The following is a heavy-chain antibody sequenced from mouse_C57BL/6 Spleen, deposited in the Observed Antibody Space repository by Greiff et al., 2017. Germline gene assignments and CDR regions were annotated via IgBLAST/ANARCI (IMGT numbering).Heavy chain of an antibody. CDR3: ARSLYGSSYNAMDY. D-gene: IGHD1-1*01. J-gene: IGHJ4*01. CDR1: GYTFPGYW. CDR2: ILPGSGST. V-gene: IGHV1-9*01. Sequence: QVQLQQSGAELMKPGASVKLSCQATGYTFPGYWIEWVKQRPGHGLELIGEILPGSGSTNYNEKFKGKATFTADTSSTTAYMQLSGLTTEDSAIYYCARSLYGSSYNAMDYWGQGTSVTVSS.